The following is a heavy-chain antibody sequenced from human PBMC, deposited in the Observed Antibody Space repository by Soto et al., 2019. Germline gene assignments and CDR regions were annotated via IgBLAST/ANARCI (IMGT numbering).Heavy chain of an antibody. CDR2: YGGSGGST. V-gene: IGHV3-23*01. Sequence: DVQLLESGGGLAQRGGSLRRSCAASGFSFSTYGMTWVRQAPGKGLEWVSYGGSGGSTYYADSVKGRFTISRDNSKNTLYLQMNSLRAEDTAVYYCVKFRGRAYHYYYMDVWGNGTTVTVSS. D-gene: IGHD3-16*01. CDR3: VKFRGRAYHYYYMDV. CDR1: GFSFSTYG. J-gene: IGHJ6*03.